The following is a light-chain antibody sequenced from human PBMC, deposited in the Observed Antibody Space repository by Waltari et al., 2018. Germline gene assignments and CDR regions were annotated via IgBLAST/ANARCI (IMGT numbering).Light chain of an antibody. V-gene: IGLV1-47*01. CDR1: IPNTETTY. Sequence: QSVFTQPPSASGTPRQRLTLPCSGSIPNTETTYLDWYQHLPGTPPKLLIYRNNQRPSGVPDRFSGSKSGTSASLAISGPRSEDEADYYCAVWDDGLSGWVFGGGTKVTVL. J-gene: IGLJ3*02. CDR3: AVWDDGLSGWV. CDR2: RNN.